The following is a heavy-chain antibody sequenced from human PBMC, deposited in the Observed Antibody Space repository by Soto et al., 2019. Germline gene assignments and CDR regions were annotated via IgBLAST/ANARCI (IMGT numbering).Heavy chain of an antibody. J-gene: IGHJ3*02. CDR1: GYTFTSYG. CDR3: ARDPAWELLQVRAFDI. Sequence: ASVKVSCKASGYTFTSYGISWVRQAPEQGLEWMGWISAYNGNTNYAQKLQGRVTMTTDTSTSTAYMELRSLRSDDTAVYYCARDPAWELLQVRAFDIWGQGTMVTVSS. CDR2: ISAYNGNT. D-gene: IGHD1-26*01. V-gene: IGHV1-18*01.